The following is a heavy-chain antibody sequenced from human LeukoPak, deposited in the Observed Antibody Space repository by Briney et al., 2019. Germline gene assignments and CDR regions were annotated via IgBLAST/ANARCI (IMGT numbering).Heavy chain of an antibody. CDR2: ISNVGTSK. J-gene: IGHJ4*02. CDR3: VTSTHHYDTNGYYPYYFDY. V-gene: IGHV3-30*03. CDR1: GFSFSTYG. Sequence: GGSLRLSCAASGFSFSTYGMHWVRQAPGKGLEWVAVISNVGTSKYYAESVKGRFTISRDDSKNALDLQMNGLRPEDTAVYYCVTSTHHYDTNGYYPYYFDYWGQGALVTVSS. D-gene: IGHD3-22*01.